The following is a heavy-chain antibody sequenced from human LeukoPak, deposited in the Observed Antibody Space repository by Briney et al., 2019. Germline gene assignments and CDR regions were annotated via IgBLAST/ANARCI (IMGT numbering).Heavy chain of an antibody. Sequence: AGGSLRLSCAASGFTFSSSAMSWVRQAPGKGLEWVSSISGSGSGGSTYYADSVKGRFTISRDNSKNTLYLQMNSLRAEDTAVYYCARADTSAFLGSAFDIWGQGTMVTVSS. V-gene: IGHV3-23*01. J-gene: IGHJ3*02. CDR2: ISGSGSGGST. CDR3: ARADTSAFLGSAFDI. D-gene: IGHD2-2*01. CDR1: GFTFSSSA.